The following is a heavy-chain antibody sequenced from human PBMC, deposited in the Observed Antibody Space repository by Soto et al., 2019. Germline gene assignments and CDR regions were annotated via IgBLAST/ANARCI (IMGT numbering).Heavy chain of an antibody. D-gene: IGHD6-6*01. Sequence: GASVKVSCKASGYTFTSYGISWVRQAPGQGLEWMGWISAYNGNTNYAQKLQGRVTMTTDTSTSTAYMELRSLRSDDTAVYYCARREGSSEIGCYYYGMDVWGQGTTVTVSS. CDR2: ISAYNGNT. CDR3: ARREGSSEIGCYYYGMDV. J-gene: IGHJ6*02. V-gene: IGHV1-18*01. CDR1: GYTFTSYG.